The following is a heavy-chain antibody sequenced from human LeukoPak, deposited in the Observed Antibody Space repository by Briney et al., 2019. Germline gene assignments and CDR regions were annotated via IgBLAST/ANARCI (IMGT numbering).Heavy chain of an antibody. Sequence: ASVKVSCKASGYTFTSYGISWVRQAPGQGLEWMGWISAYNGNTNYAQKLQGRVTMTTDTSTSTAYMGLRSLRSDDTAVYYCARGEELRAPSHFDYWGQGTLVTVSS. J-gene: IGHJ4*02. CDR1: GYTFTSYG. CDR2: ISAYNGNT. D-gene: IGHD1-7*01. V-gene: IGHV1-18*01. CDR3: ARGEELRAPSHFDY.